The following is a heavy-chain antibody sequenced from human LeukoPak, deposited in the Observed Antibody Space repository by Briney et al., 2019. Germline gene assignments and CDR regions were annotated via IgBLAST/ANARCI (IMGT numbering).Heavy chain of an antibody. J-gene: IGHJ4*02. CDR2: IYYSGST. V-gene: IGHV4-59*01. D-gene: IGHD6-19*01. CDR3: ARDSGSGWFYY. CDR1: GGSISSYY. Sequence: SETLSLTCTVSGGSISSYYWSWIRQPPGKGLEWIGYIYYSGSTNYNPSLKSRVTISVDTSKNQFSLKLSFVTAADTAVYYCARDSGSGWFYYWGQGTLVTVSS.